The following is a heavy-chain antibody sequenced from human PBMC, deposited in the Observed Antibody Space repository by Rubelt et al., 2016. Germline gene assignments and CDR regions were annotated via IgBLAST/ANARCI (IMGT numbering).Heavy chain of an antibody. V-gene: IGHV3-15*07. D-gene: IGHD6-13*01. J-gene: IGHJ4*02. CDR2: IKIGMYSGAA. CDR3: TRPGAGDRGDY. Sequence: AAGFTFKNAWMNWVRQAPGKGLEWVGRIKIGMYSGAADYAAPVKGRFTMSRDDSKNTLYLQMNSLKTEDTAVYYCTRPGAGDRGDYWGQGTLVTVSS. CDR1: GFTFKNAW.